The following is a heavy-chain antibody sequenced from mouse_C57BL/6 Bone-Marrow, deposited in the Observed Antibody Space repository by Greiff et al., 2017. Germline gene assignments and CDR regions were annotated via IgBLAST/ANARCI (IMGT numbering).Heavy chain of an antibody. D-gene: IGHD2-3*01. Sequence: VKLQESGPGLVAPSQSLSITCTVSGFSLTSYAISWVRQPPGKGLEWLGVIWTGGGTNYNSALKSRLSISKDNSKSQVFLKMNSLQTDDTARYYCARIYDGYYEGYFDYWGQGTTLTVSS. J-gene: IGHJ2*01. CDR2: IWTGGGT. V-gene: IGHV2-9-1*01. CDR1: GFSLTSYA. CDR3: ARIYDGYYEGYFDY.